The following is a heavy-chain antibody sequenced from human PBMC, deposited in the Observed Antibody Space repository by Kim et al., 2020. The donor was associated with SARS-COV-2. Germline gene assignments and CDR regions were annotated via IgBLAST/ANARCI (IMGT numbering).Heavy chain of an antibody. V-gene: IGHV4-39*01. D-gene: IGHD2-21*02. Sequence: SETLSLTCTVSGDSISSSNFYWGWIRQPPGKGLEWIGSFYYSGSPYYNPSLKSRVTISVDTSKNQFSLKLRSVTAADTAVYYCARPQGRGDSWNYFDYWGQGILVTVSS. J-gene: IGHJ4*02. CDR1: GDSISSSNFY. CDR2: FYYSGSP. CDR3: ARPQGRGDSWNYFDY.